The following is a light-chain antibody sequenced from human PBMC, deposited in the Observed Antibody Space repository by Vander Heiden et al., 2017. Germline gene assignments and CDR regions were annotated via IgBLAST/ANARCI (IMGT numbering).Light chain of an antibody. J-gene: IGLJ2*01. V-gene: IGLV2-14*03. CDR1: SSDVGGYNY. CDR2: DVS. Sequence: QSALTQPASVSGSPGQSITIPCTGTSSDVGGYNYVSWYQQHPGKAPKLMIYDVSNRPSGVSNRFSGSKSGNTASLTISGLQAEDEADYYCSSYTSSSIYVVFGGGTKLTVL. CDR3: SSYTSSSIYVV.